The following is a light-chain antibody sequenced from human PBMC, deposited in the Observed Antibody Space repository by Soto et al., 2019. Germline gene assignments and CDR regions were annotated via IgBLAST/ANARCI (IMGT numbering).Light chain of an antibody. Sequence: QSALTQPASVSGSPGQSITISCTGTSSDVGGYNYVSWYQQHPGKAPKLMIYEVSNRPSGVSNRFSGSKSGNTASLTISGLQAEDEADYYCSSYTSSSTGPNGVFGGGTKLTVL. CDR2: EVS. V-gene: IGLV2-14*01. CDR1: SSDVGGYNY. CDR3: SSYTSSSTGPNGV. J-gene: IGLJ3*02.